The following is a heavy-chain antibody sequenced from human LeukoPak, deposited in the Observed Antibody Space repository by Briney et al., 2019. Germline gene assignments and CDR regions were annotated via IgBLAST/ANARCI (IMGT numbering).Heavy chain of an antibody. CDR3: ARDDNWGFDY. J-gene: IGHJ4*02. Sequence: PGGSLRLSCAASGFTFSSYSMNWVRQAPGKGLEWVANTRGSGSGMGSGNYYAVSVKGRFTISRDDAKNSLYLQMNSLRAEGTAFYYCARDDNWGFDYWGQGALVTVSS. V-gene: IGHV3-21*05. CDR1: GFTFSSYS. D-gene: IGHD7-27*01. CDR2: TRGSGSGMGSGN.